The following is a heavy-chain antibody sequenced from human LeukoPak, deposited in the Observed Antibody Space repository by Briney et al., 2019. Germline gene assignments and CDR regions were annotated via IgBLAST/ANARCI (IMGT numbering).Heavy chain of an antibody. CDR3: ARDLPTTPNWELDH. CDR1: GYTFTDYY. D-gene: IGHD7-27*01. CDR2: INTNSGDT. V-gene: IGHV1-2*06. Sequence: GASVKVSCKASGYTFTDYYMHWVRQAPGQGLEWMGRINTNSGDTIYAQNFQGRVTMTRDTSMTTAYMEVSRLRSDDTAVYYCARDLPTTPNWELDHWGQGTLVTVSS. J-gene: IGHJ4*02.